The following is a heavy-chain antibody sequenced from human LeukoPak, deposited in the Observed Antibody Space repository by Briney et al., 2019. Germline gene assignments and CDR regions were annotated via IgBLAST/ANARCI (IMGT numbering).Heavy chain of an antibody. CDR1: GGSIISDY. D-gene: IGHD1-26*01. V-gene: IGHV4-59*01. Sequence: SETLSLTCTVSGGSIISDYWSWFRQPPGKGLEWIGYIYYSGSTNCNPSLKSRVTILVDTSKNQFSLKLSSVTAADTAVYYCARWTYSGSYYYMDVWGKGTTVTVSS. CDR2: IYYSGST. J-gene: IGHJ6*03. CDR3: ARWTYSGSYYYMDV.